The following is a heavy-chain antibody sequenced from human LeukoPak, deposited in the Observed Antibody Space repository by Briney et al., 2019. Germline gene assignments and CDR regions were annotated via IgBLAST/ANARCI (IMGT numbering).Heavy chain of an antibody. V-gene: IGHV1-69*05. D-gene: IGHD6-6*01. J-gene: IGHJ6*03. CDR2: IIPIFGTA. CDR1: GGTFSSYA. Sequence: SVKVSCKASGGTFSSYAISWVRQAPGQGLEWMGGIIPIFGTANYAQKFQGRVTITTDESTSTAYMELSSLRSEDTAVYYCARDSPYSSSPYYYYYYMDVWGKGPTVTVSS. CDR3: ARDSPYSSSPYYYYYYMDV.